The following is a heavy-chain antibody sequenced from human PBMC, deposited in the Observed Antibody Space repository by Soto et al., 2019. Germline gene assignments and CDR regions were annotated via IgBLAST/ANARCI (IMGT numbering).Heavy chain of an antibody. D-gene: IGHD3-22*01. CDR2: IYYSGST. CDR3: AYYYDSSGYYYGIEG. Sequence: SETLSLTCTVSGGSISSGDYYWNWIRQPPGKGLEWIGYIYYSGSTYYNPSLKSRVTISVDTSKNQFSLKLSSVTAADTAVYYCAYYYDSSGYYYGIEGWGQGTLVTVSS. J-gene: IGHJ4*02. CDR1: GGSISSGDYY. V-gene: IGHV4-30-4*01.